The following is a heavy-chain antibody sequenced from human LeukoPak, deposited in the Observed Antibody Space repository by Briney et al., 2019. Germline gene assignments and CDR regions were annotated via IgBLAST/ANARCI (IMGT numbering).Heavy chain of an antibody. D-gene: IGHD2-2*01. CDR1: GYTFTSYG. V-gene: IGHV1-18*01. Sequence: ASVKVSCKASGYTFTSYGISWVRQAPGQGLDWMEWISASNGNTNYAQKLKGRVTMTTDTSTSTDYMELRSLRSDDTAVYYCARSVRYCSSTSCFPGNYYYYGMDVWGQGNTVTVSS. CDR2: ISASNGNT. CDR3: ARSVRYCSSTSCFPGNYYYYGMDV. J-gene: IGHJ6*02.